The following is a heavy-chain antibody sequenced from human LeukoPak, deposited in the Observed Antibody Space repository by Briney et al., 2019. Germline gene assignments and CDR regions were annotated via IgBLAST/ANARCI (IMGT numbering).Heavy chain of an antibody. V-gene: IGHV3-21*01. D-gene: IGHD1-26*01. CDR3: ASYSGSSPKTYYFDY. Sequence: GGSLTLSRSASGLTFSSYSMSWARQAPGEGLEWVSSISRSSSYIYYADSVKGRFTISRDNAKNSLYLQMNSLRAEDTAVYYCASYSGSSPKTYYFDYWGQGTLVTVSS. J-gene: IGHJ4*02. CDR1: GLTFSSYS. CDR2: ISRSSSYI.